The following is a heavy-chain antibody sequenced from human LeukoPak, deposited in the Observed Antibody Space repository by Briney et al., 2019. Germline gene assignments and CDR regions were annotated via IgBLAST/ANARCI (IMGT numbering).Heavy chain of an antibody. V-gene: IGHV3-43*01. J-gene: IGHJ4*02. D-gene: IGHD3-10*01. CDR1: GFTFDDYA. CDR2: ISWDGGST. CDR3: AKDNARYYYGSGSYYTF. Sequence: GGSLRLSCAASGFTFDDYAMHWVRQAPGKGLEWVSLISWDGGSTYYADSVKGRFTISRDNSKNSLYLQMNSLRTEDTALYYCAKDNARYYYGSGSYYTFWGQGTLVTVSS.